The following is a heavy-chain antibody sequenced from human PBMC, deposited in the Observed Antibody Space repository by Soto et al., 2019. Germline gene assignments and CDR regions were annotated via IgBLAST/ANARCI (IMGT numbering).Heavy chain of an antibody. CDR3: ARTAYYYDSSGYYEGDY. D-gene: IGHD3-22*01. Sequence: QVQLVQSGAEVKKPGASVKVSCKASGYTFTSYGISWVRKAPGQGLEWMGWISAYNGNTNYAQKLQGRVTMTTETSTSTAYMELRSLRSDDTAVYDCARTAYYYDSSGYYEGDYWGQGTLVTVSS. CDR1: GYTFTSYG. CDR2: ISAYNGNT. V-gene: IGHV1-18*01. J-gene: IGHJ4*02.